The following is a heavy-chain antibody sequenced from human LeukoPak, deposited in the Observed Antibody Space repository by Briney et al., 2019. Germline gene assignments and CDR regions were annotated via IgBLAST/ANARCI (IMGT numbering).Heavy chain of an antibody. J-gene: IGHJ4*02. Sequence: GGSLRLSCAASGFTFSRYCMTWVRQAPGKGLEWVAEIIQDGSATYYIDSVRGRFTISRDNAKNTLYLQMNSLRAEDTAVYYCAKDAVATPQIDYWGQGALVTVSS. CDR3: AKDAVATPQIDY. D-gene: IGHD2-15*01. CDR1: GFTFSRYC. CDR2: IIQDGSAT. V-gene: IGHV3-7*01.